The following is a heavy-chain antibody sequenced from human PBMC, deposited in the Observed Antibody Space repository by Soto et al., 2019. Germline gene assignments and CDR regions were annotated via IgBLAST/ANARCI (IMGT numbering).Heavy chain of an antibody. D-gene: IGHD3-10*01. CDR2: IWYDGSNK. Sequence: ESVGGVVQPGRSLRLSCAASGFTFSSYGMHWVRQAPGKGLEWVAVIWYDGSNKYYADSVKGRFTISRDNSKNTLYLQMNSLRAEDTAVYYCARGRGFAGYGSGIIPFRDRGIDYWGQGTLVTVSS. CDR1: GFTFSSYG. V-gene: IGHV3-33*01. J-gene: IGHJ4*02. CDR3: ARGRGFAGYGSGIIPFRDRGIDY.